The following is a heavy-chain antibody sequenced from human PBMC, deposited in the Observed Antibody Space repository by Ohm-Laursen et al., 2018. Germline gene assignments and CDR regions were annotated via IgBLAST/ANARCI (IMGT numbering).Heavy chain of an antibody. D-gene: IGHD3-3*01. V-gene: IGHV1-2*02. J-gene: IGHJ4*02. CDR1: GYTFTGYY. Sequence: SVKVSCKASGYTFTGYYMHWVQRAPGQGLEWMGWINPNSGGTNYAQKFQGGVTMTRDTSISTAYMELSRLRSDDTAVYYCARLGDFWSGLYFDYWGQGTLVTVSS. CDR3: ARLGDFWSGLYFDY. CDR2: INPNSGGT.